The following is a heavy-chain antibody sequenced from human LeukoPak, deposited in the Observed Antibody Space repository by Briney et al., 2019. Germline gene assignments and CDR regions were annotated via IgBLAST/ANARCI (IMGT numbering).Heavy chain of an antibody. CDR3: VRGSMVRGVIREMYYFDY. D-gene: IGHD3-10*01. Sequence: SETLSLTCTVSGGSISSSSYYWGWIRQPPGKGLEWIGSIYYSGSTPYNPSLKSRVTISVDTSKNQFSLKLSSVTAADTAVYYCVRGSMVRGVIREMYYFDYWGQGTLVTVSS. CDR1: GGSISSSSYY. J-gene: IGHJ4*02. CDR2: IYYSGST. V-gene: IGHV4-39*07.